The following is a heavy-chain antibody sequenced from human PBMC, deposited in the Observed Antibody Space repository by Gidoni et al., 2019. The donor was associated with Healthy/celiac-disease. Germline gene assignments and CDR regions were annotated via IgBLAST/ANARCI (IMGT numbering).Heavy chain of an antibody. D-gene: IGHD3-3*01. CDR1: GGSISSYY. CDR3: ARVNEYYDFPRGAFDI. J-gene: IGHJ3*02. V-gene: IGHV4-59*01. CDR2: IYYSGST. Sequence: QVQLQESGPGLVKPSETLSLTCTVSGGSISSYYWSWIRQPPGKGLEWIGYIYYSGSTNYNPSLKSRVTISVDTSKNQFSLKLSSVTAADTAVYYCARVNEYYDFPRGAFDIWGQGTMVTVSS.